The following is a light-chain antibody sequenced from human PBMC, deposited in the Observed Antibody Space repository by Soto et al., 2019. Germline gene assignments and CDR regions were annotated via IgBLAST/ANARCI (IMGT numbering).Light chain of an antibody. J-gene: IGKJ4*01. CDR3: QQYGGSPLVT. CDR1: QSISSGY. V-gene: IGKV3-20*01. CDR2: GAS. Sequence: ETVLTQSPGTLSLSPGERATLSCRASQSISSGYLAWYQQRPGQAPRLLISGASNRATGIPDRFSGSGSGTDFTLTISRLEPEDFGVYYCQQYGGSPLVTFGGGTKVEIK.